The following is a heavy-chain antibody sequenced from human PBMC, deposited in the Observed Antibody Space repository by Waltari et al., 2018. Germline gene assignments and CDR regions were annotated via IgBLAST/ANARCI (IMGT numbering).Heavy chain of an antibody. D-gene: IGHD1-7*01. J-gene: IGHJ3*02. CDR1: GGSISSYY. Sequence: QVQLQESGPGLVKPSETLSPTCTVPGGSISSYYRSWIRQPPGKGLEWIGYIYYSGSTNYNPSLKSRVTISVDTSKNQFSLKLSSVNAADTAVYYCARDGTGYDAFDIWGQGTMVTVSS. CDR2: IYYSGST. CDR3: ARDGTGYDAFDI. V-gene: IGHV4-59*01.